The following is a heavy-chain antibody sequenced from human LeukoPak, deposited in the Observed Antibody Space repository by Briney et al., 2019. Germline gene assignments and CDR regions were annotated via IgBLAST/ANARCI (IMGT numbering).Heavy chain of an antibody. CDR1: GFIFSSYN. D-gene: IGHD3-10*01. J-gene: IGHJ4*02. CDR3: VRDRGWYHFDL. V-gene: IGHV3-21*01. CDR2: ISSSSNYL. Sequence: GGSLRLSCAASGFIFSSYNMNWVRQAPGKGLEWVSSISSSSNYLYYTDSVKGRFTVSRDNAKNSLYLQLNSLRAEDTAVYYCVRDRGWYHFDLWGQGTLVTVSS.